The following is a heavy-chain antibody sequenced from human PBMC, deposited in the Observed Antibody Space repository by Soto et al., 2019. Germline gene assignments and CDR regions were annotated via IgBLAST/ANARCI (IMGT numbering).Heavy chain of an antibody. CDR3: ARKRAYCGSDCYWLDY. CDR1: GFTFSSRS. J-gene: IGHJ4*02. CDR2: ISSSSTI. Sequence: TGGSLRLSCAASGFTFSSRSMNWVRQAPGKGLEWISYISSSSTIYYADSVKGRFTISRDNAKNSLYLQMNSLRDEDTAVYYCARKRAYCGSDCYWLDYWGQGTLVTVSS. V-gene: IGHV3-48*02. D-gene: IGHD2-21*02.